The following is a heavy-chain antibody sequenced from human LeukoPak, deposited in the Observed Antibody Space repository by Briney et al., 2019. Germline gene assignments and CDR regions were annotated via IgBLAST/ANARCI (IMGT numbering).Heavy chain of an antibody. D-gene: IGHD7-27*01. V-gene: IGHV6-1*01. Sequence: SQTLSLTCAISGDTVSSNSAAWNWIRQSPWRGLEWLGRTYYRSKWYNNYAVSVKSRITINPDTSKNQLSLQLNSVTPDDTAVYFCAREKQLGKFDFWGQGTLVTVSS. CDR3: AREKQLGKFDF. J-gene: IGHJ4*02. CDR2: TYYRSKWYN. CDR1: GDTVSSNSAA.